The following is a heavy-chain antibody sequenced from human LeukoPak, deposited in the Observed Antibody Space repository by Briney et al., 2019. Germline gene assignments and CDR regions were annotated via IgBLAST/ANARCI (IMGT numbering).Heavy chain of an antibody. D-gene: IGHD6-13*01. CDR1: GFTFSTYW. Sequence: GGSLRLSCAASGFTFSTYWMHWVRQAPGKGLVWVSRINSDGSSTSYADSVRGRFTISRDYAKNTLYLQMNSLRAEDTAVYYCATSPHSSSWYLDYWGQGTLVTVSS. CDR3: ATSPHSSSWYLDY. J-gene: IGHJ4*02. CDR2: INSDGSST. V-gene: IGHV3-74*01.